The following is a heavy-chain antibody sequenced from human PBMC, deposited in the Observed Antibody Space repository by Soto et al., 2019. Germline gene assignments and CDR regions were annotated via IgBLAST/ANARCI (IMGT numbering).Heavy chain of an antibody. V-gene: IGHV3-33*01. J-gene: IGHJ4*02. Sequence: QVQLVESGGGVVQPGRSLRLSCAASGFTFSSYGMHWVRQAPGKGLEWVAVIWYDGSNKYYADSVKGRFTISRDNSKNTLYLQMNGLRAEDTAVYYCARDMDYDILTGYFDYWGQGTLVTVSS. D-gene: IGHD3-9*01. CDR3: ARDMDYDILTGYFDY. CDR1: GFTFSSYG. CDR2: IWYDGSNK.